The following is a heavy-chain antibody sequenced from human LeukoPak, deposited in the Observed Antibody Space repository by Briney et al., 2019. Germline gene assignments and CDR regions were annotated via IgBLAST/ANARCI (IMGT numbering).Heavy chain of an antibody. CDR2: IYSSGST. D-gene: IGHD5-18*01. J-gene: IGHJ3*02. Sequence: PSQALSLTCTVSGDSISSGNYYWTWIRQPPGKGLEWIAYIYSSGSTDYNPSLKSRVTISVDTFKNQFSLKLTSATAADTAVYYCARKIGGYSYEDAFDIWGQGTMVTVSS. V-gene: IGHV4-61*01. CDR1: GDSISSGNYY. CDR3: ARKIGGYSYEDAFDI.